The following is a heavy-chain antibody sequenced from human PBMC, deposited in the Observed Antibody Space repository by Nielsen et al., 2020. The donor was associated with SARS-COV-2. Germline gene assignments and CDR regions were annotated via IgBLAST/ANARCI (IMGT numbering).Heavy chain of an antibody. CDR1: GYSYTSYW. V-gene: IGHV5-51*01. CDR3: AREGRDDSGTERHGMDV. D-gene: IGHD3-10*01. Sequence: GESLKISCKGSGYSYTSYWIGWVRQTPEKGLEWMAIMYPSDSDIRYNPSFRGHVTISVDESISTTYLQWRSLKASDTAVYYCAREGRDDSGTERHGMDVWGRGTTVTVSS. J-gene: IGHJ6*02. CDR2: MYPSDSDI.